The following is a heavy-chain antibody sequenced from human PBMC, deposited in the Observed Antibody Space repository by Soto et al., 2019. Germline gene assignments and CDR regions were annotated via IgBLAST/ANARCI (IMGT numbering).Heavy chain of an antibody. CDR1: GFTFSIYA. CDR2: TSHNRNNQ. Sequence: PGLSLRLSCSGPGFTFSIYALHCVRQPPGQRLEWVAVTSHNRNNQYYADSVKGRFTISRDTSKRTLYLKMRSLRPDDKAVYYCATGANFYYDTSRYWGQGTLVTVSS. J-gene: IGHJ4*02. CDR3: ATGANFYYDTSRY. V-gene: IGHV3-30-3*01. D-gene: IGHD3-22*01.